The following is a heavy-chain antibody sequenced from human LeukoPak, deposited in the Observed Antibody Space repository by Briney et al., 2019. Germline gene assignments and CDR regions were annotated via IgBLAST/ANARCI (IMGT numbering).Heavy chain of an antibody. CDR3: ARAPGYCSGGSCYELFDY. V-gene: IGHV1-2*02. CDR1: GYTFTGYY. J-gene: IGHJ4*02. CDR2: INPNSGGT. D-gene: IGHD2-15*01. Sequence: ASVKVSCKASGYTFTGYYMHWVRQAPGQGLEWMGWINPNSGGTNYAQKFQGRVTMTRDTSISTAYMELSRLRSDDTTVYYCARAPGYCSGGSCYELFDYWGQGTLVTVSS.